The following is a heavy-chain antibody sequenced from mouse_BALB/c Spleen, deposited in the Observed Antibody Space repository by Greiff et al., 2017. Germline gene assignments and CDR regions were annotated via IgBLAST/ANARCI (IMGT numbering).Heavy chain of an antibody. CDR3: ARRGGGAMDY. V-gene: IGHV1-4*01. J-gene: IGHJ4*01. Sequence: VMLVESGAELARPGASVKMSCKASGYTFTSYTMHWVKQRPGQGLEWIGYINPSSGYTNYNQKFKDKATLTADKSSSTAYMQLSSLTSEDSAVYYCARRGGGAMDYWGQGTSVTVSS. CDR1: GYTFTSYT. CDR2: INPSSGYT.